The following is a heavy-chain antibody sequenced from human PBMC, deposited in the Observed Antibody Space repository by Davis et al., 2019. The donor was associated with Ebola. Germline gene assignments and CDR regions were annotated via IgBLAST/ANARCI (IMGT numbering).Heavy chain of an antibody. CDR1: GYTFTSYY. Sequence: AASVKVSCKASGYTFTSYYMHWVRQAPGQGLEWMGIINPSGGSTSYAQKFQGRVTMTRDTSTSTVYMELSSLRFEDTAVYYCARDRGGMRRSSTSGYAYWGQGTLVTVSS. V-gene: IGHV1-46*01. J-gene: IGHJ4*02. D-gene: IGHD2-2*01. CDR2: INPSGGST. CDR3: ARDRGGMRRSSTSGYAY.